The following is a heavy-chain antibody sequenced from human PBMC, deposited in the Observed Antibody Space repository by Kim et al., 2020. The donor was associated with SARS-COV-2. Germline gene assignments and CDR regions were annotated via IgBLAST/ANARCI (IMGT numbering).Heavy chain of an antibody. CDR3: ARDLTMVRGVILDY. V-gene: IGHV3-30*01. J-gene: IGHJ4*02. Sequence: ESVKGRFTISRENSKNTLYLQMNSLRAEDTAVYYCARDLTMVRGVILDYWGQGTLVTVSS. D-gene: IGHD3-10*01.